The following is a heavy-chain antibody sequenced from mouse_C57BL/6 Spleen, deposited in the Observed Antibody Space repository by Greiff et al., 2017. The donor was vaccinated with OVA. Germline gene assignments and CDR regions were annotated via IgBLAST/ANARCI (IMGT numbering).Heavy chain of an antibody. CDR2: IAPANGNT. D-gene: IGHD1-1*01. Sequence: EVQLQQSVAELVRPGASVKLSCTASGFNIKNTYMHWVKQRPEQGLEWIGRIAPANGNTKYAPKFQGKATITADTSSNTAYLQRSSLTSEDTAIYYCARWGTTVVADYYAMDYWGQGTSVTVSS. CDR1: GFNIKNTY. CDR3: ARWGTTVVADYYAMDY. V-gene: IGHV14-3*01. J-gene: IGHJ4*01.